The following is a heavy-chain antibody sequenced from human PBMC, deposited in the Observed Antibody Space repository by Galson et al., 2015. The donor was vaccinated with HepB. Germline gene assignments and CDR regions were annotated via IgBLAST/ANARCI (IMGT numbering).Heavy chain of an antibody. Sequence: SVKVSCKASGYTFTGYYMHWVRQAPGQGLEWMGWINPNSGGTNYAQKFQGRVTMTRDTSISTAYMELSSLRFDDTAVYYCARARYSTSPPDYWGQGTLATVSS. CDR1: GYTFTGYY. V-gene: IGHV1-2*02. J-gene: IGHJ4*02. CDR3: ARARYSTSPPDY. D-gene: IGHD6-6*01. CDR2: INPNSGGT.